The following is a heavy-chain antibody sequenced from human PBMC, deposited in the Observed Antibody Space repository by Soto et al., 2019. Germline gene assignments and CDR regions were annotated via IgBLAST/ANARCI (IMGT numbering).Heavy chain of an antibody. CDR2: IYYSGST. CDR1: GGSIRSSSYY. Sequence: QLQLQESGPGLVKPSETLSLTCTVSGGSIRSSSYYWGWIRQPPGKGLESIGSIYYSGSTYYNPSLKSRVTISVDTSQNQFSLKLSSVTAADTAVYYCARQITMIVVVNRAPLTDWGQGTLVTVSS. J-gene: IGHJ4*02. V-gene: IGHV4-39*01. D-gene: IGHD3-22*01. CDR3: ARQITMIVVVNRAPLTD.